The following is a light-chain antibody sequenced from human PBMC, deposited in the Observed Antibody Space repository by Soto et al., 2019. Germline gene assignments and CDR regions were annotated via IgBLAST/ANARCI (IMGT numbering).Light chain of an antibody. CDR3: QQLNSYHIT. V-gene: IGKV1-9*01. J-gene: IGKJ5*01. CDR1: QGISSY. Sequence: DIQLTQSPSFLSASVGDRVTITCRASQGISSYLAWYQQKPGKAPKLLIYAASTLQSGVPSRFSGSGSWTEFTLTISSLQPEDFATYYCQQLNSYHITFGQGTRLEIK. CDR2: AAS.